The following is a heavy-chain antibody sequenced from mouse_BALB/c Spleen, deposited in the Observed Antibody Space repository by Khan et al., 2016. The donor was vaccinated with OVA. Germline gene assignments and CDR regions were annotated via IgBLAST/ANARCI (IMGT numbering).Heavy chain of an antibody. Sequence: QVQLQQSGPELVQPGASVRISCKASDSTFTNFYIHWLKQRPGQGLEWIGWIFPGNVNTKYNENFKGKATLTADNSSSTAHMLLSSLTSEDSAVYFCTRGDYYGSYAMDYWGQGTSVIVSS. CDR1: DSTFTNFY. J-gene: IGHJ4*01. CDR3: TRGDYYGSYAMDY. CDR2: IFPGNVNT. V-gene: IGHV1S56*01. D-gene: IGHD1-1*01.